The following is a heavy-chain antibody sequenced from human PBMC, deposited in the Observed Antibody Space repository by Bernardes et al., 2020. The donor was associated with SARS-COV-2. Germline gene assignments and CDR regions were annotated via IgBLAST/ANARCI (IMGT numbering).Heavy chain of an antibody. CDR1: GFTFDDYA. J-gene: IGHJ4*02. D-gene: IGHD4-17*01. CDR2: IRWSGGTT. CDR3: AREKHQNYYGDYADY. V-gene: IGHV3-20*04. Sequence: GGSLRLSCAASGFTFDDYAMHWVRQAPGKGLELVSVIRWSGGTTGYAVSLKGRFTISRNNAKKSLYLHMNSLRAEDTALYFGAREKHQNYYGDYADYWGQGTLVTVSS.